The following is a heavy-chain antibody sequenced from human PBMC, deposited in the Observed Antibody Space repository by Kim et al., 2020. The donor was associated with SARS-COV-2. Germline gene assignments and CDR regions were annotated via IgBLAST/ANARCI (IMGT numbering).Heavy chain of an antibody. J-gene: IGHJ4*02. CDR2: ISAYNGNT. V-gene: IGHV1-18*01. Sequence: ASVKVSCKASGYTFTSYGISWVRQAPGQGLEWMGWISAYNGNTNYAQKLQGRVTMTTDTSTSTAYMELRSLRSDDTAVYYCARGGTGGSWYSLTYYFDYWGQGTLVTVSS. D-gene: IGHD6-13*01. CDR3: ARGGTGGSWYSLTYYFDY. CDR1: GYTFTSYG.